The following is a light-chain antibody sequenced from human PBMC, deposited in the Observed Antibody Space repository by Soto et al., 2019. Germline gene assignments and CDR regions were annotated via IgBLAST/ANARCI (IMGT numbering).Light chain of an antibody. V-gene: IGKV1-17*01. CDR2: AAS. CDR1: QGIRTD. J-gene: IGKJ1*01. Sequence: DIQMTQSPSSLSASVGDRVTITCRASQGIRTDLGWYQQKPGKAPKRLIYAASSLQSGAPSRFSGSGSGTEFNRTISSLQPEDFATYYCLQHNSYPRMFGQGTKVEI. CDR3: LQHNSYPRM.